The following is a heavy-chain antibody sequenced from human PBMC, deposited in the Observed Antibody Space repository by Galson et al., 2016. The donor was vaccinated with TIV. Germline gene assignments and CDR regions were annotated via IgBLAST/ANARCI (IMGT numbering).Heavy chain of an antibody. V-gene: IGHV5-51*04. CDR3: ARHHDFWSGPDYFYMDV. D-gene: IGHD3-3*01. CDR2: IYPADSET. CDR1: GYSFATFW. J-gene: IGHJ6*03. Sequence: QSGAEVKKPGESLKISCKASGYSFATFWVGWVRQIPGQGLEWMGVIYPADSETRYSPSFQGQVTISADKPISTAYLQWSSLKASDTAIYYCARHHDFWSGPDYFYMDVWGKGTTVSVSS.